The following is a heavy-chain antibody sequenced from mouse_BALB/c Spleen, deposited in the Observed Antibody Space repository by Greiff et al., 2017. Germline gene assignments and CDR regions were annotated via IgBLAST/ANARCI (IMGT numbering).Heavy chain of an antibody. CDR1: GFNIKDTY. V-gene: IGHV14-3*02. Sequence: VQLQQSGAELVKPGASVKLSCTASGFNIKDTYMHWVKQRPEQGLEWIGRIDPANGNTKYDPKFQGKATITADTSSNTAYLQLSSLTSEDTAVYYCGVEGVYGYNAMDYWGQGTSVTGSS. D-gene: IGHD2-2*01. J-gene: IGHJ4*01. CDR3: GVEGVYGYNAMDY. CDR2: IDPANGNT.